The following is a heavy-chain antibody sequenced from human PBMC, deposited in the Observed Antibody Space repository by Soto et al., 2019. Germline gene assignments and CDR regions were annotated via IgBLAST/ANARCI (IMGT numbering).Heavy chain of an antibody. D-gene: IGHD6-19*01. CDR3: AKGSSSGWYGEYFDY. CDR2: ISGSGGST. V-gene: IGHV3-23*01. Sequence: GGSLRLSCAAAGFTFSSYAMSWVRQAPGKGLEWVSIISGSGGSTHYADSVKGRFTISRDNSKNTLYLQMNSLRAEDTAVYYCAKGSSSGWYGEYFDYWGQGTLVTVSS. CDR1: GFTFSSYA. J-gene: IGHJ4*02.